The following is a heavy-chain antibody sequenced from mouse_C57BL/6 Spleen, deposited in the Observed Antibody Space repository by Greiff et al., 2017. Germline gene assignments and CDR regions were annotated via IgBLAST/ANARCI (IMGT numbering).Heavy chain of an antibody. CDR3: ARREERDYDGGWFAY. D-gene: IGHD2-4*01. J-gene: IGHJ3*01. CDR1: GFSLSTSGMG. V-gene: IGHV8-12*01. CDR2: IYWDDDK. Sequence: QVTLKESGPGILQSSQTLSLTCSFSGFSLSTSGMGVSWIRQPSGKGLEWLAHIYWDDDKRYNPYLKSRLTISKDTSRNQVFLKITSVDTADTATYYCARREERDYDGGWFAYWGQGTLVTVSA.